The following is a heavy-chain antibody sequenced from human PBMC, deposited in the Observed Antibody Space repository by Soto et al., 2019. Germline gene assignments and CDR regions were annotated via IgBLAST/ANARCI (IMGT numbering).Heavy chain of an antibody. CDR1: GYSFTSYW. CDR3: ARPALRIAVAGNVLENAAFDI. Sequence: GESLKISCKGSGYSFTSYWIGWVRQMPGKGLEWMGIIYPGDSDTRYSPSFQGQVTISADKSISTAYLQWSSLKASDTAMYYCARPALRIAVAGNVLENAAFDIWGQGTMVTVSS. V-gene: IGHV5-51*01. CDR2: IYPGDSDT. J-gene: IGHJ3*02. D-gene: IGHD6-19*01.